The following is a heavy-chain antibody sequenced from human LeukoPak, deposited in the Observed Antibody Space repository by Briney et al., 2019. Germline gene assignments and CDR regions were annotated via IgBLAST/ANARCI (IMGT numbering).Heavy chain of an antibody. J-gene: IGHJ6*02. Sequence: GGSLRLSCAASGFTFSSYWMSWVRQAPGKGLEWVANIKQDGSEKYYVDSVKGRFTISRDNAKNSLYLQMNSLRAEDTAVYYCAKDTHYYDSSGYPPYYYYYGMDVWGQGTTVTVSS. CDR1: GFTFSSYW. V-gene: IGHV3-7*03. D-gene: IGHD3-22*01. CDR2: IKQDGSEK. CDR3: AKDTHYYDSSGYPPYYYYYGMDV.